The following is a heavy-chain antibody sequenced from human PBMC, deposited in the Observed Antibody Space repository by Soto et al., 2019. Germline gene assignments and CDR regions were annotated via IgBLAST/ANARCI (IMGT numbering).Heavy chain of an antibody. CDR3: AKAHDYGDLYYFDY. V-gene: IGHV3-23*01. J-gene: IGHJ4*02. D-gene: IGHD4-17*01. CDR1: GFTFSSYA. CDR2: ISGSGGST. Sequence: GGSLRLSCAASGFTFSSYAMSWVRQAPGKGLEWVSAISGSGGSTYYADPVKGRFTISRDNSKNTLYLQMNSLRAEDTAVYYCAKAHDYGDLYYFDYWGQGTLVTVSS.